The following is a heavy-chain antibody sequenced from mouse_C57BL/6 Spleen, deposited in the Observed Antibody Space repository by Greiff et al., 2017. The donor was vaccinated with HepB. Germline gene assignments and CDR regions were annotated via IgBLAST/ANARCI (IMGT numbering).Heavy chain of an antibody. D-gene: IGHD1-1*01. CDR2: IWSDGST. Sequence: QVQLKESGPGLVAPSQSLSITCTVSGFSLTSYGVHWVRQPPGKGLEWLVVIWSDGSTTYNSALKSRLSISKDNSKSQVFLKMNSLQTDDTAMYYCARNPLITTVVARNYYAMDYWGQGTSVTVSS. V-gene: IGHV2-6*02. CDR1: GFSLTSYG. CDR3: ARNPLITTVVARNYYAMDY. J-gene: IGHJ4*01.